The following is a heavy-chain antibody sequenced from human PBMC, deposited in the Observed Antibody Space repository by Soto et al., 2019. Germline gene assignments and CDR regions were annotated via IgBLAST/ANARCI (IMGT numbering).Heavy chain of an antibody. J-gene: IGHJ6*02. Sequence: SLRLSCAASGFTFSSYSMNWVRQAPGTGLEWVSSISSRSSYIYQADSLKGRFTISRDNARNSLYLQMNSLRAEDTAVYYCARGDYQFVEYSTSSGDYGMDVWGQGTTVTVSS. V-gene: IGHV3-21*01. CDR1: GFTFSSYS. D-gene: IGHD6-6*01. CDR2: ISSRSSYI. CDR3: ARGDYQFVEYSTSSGDYGMDV.